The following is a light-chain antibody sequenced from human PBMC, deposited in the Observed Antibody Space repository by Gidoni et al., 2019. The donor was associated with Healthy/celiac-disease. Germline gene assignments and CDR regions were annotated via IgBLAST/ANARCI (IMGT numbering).Light chain of an antibody. V-gene: IGKV1-5*03. CDR3: QQYNSYSCS. CDR1: QSISSW. J-gene: IGKJ2*04. Sequence: DMQMTQSRSTLSASVGEIVNLTCRASQSISSWLAWYQQKPGKATQLLIYNASSLESGVPSRFRGSGSVTEFTLTLSSLQPDDFATYYCQQYNSYSCSFGQGTKLEIK. CDR2: NAS.